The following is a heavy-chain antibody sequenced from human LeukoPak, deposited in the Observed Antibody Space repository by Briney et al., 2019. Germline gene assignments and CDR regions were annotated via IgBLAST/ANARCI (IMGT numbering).Heavy chain of an antibody. CDR3: ARDLSTYYSIDY. J-gene: IGHJ4*02. Sequence: PGGSLRLSCAASGFTFRSYAIHWVRQAPGKGLEWVSFISYDGIVKYYIGSVKGRFTISRDNSKNTLSLQMTSLRPEDTAVYYCARDLSTYYSIDYWGQGTLVTVSS. CDR1: GFTFRSYA. D-gene: IGHD3-22*01. V-gene: IGHV3-30-3*01. CDR2: ISYDGIVK.